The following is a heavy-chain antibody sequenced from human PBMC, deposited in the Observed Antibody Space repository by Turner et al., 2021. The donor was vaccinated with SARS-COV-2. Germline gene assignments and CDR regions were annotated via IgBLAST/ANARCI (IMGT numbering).Heavy chain of an antibody. J-gene: IGHJ4*02. CDR1: GGSIRSSSYY. CDR2: IYYSGNT. V-gene: IGHV4-39*01. Sequence: LQLQESGPGLVKPSETLSLTCAVSGGSIRSSSYYWGWIRQSPGKGLEWIGSIYYSGNTYYSPSLTSRVTISVDTSKNQFSLKLNSVTAADTAVYYCARHSSMTTVPFDYWGQGTLVTVSS. CDR3: ARHSSMTTVPFDY. D-gene: IGHD4-17*01.